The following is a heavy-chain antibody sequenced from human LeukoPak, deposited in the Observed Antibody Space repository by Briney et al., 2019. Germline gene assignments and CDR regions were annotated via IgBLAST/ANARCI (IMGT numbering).Heavy chain of an antibody. V-gene: IGHV3-7*01. CDR1: GFTFSSYW. CDR2: IKQDGSEK. J-gene: IGHJ4*02. D-gene: IGHD6-19*01. Sequence: GGSLRLSCAASGFTFSSYWMSWVRQAPGKGLEWEANIKQDGSEKYYVDSVKGRFTISRDNAKNSLYLQMNSLRAEDTAAYYCARARISIAVAGTVDYWGQGTLVTVSS. CDR3: ARARISIAVAGTVDY.